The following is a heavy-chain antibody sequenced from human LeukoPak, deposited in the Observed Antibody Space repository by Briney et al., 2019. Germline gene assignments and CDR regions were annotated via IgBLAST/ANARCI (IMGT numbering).Heavy chain of an antibody. J-gene: IGHJ3*02. V-gene: IGHV3-30*18. D-gene: IGHD2-8*01. Sequence: PGRSLRLSCAASGFTFSSYGMHWVRQAPGKGLEWVAVISYDGSNKYYADSVKGRFTISRDNSKNTLYLQMNSLRAEDTAVYYCAKESGRYCTNGVCYRYAFDIWGQGTMVTVSS. CDR2: ISYDGSNK. CDR1: GFTFSSYG. CDR3: AKESGRYCTNGVCYRYAFDI.